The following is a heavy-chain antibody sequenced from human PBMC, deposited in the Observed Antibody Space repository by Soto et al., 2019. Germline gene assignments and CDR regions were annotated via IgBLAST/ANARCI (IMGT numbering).Heavy chain of an antibody. D-gene: IGHD6-13*01. V-gene: IGHV4-4*02. CDR2: IDHSGST. CDR3: ARGGRSSWYGDYFAY. CDR1: GASISSSDW. Sequence: QVQLQESGPGLVKPSGTLSLTCAVSGASISSSDWWSWVRQPPGKGLEWIGKIDHSGSTNYNPSLKSRVTISVDRSKNHFSLMLTPVTAADTAVYYCARGGRSSWYGDYFAYWGQGTLVTVSS. J-gene: IGHJ4*02.